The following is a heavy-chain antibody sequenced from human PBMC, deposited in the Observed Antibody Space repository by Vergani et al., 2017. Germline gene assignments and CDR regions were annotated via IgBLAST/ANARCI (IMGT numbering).Heavy chain of an antibody. CDR2: ISGSGGST. Sequence: EVQLVESGGGLVQPGGSLRLSCSASGFTFSSYAMHWVRQAPGKGLEWVSAISGSGGSTYYADSVKGRFTISRDNSKNTLYLQMNSLRAEDTAVYYCARGYSSSWYFPFDYWGQGTLVTVSS. V-gene: IGHV3-23*04. CDR3: ARGYSSSWYFPFDY. J-gene: IGHJ4*02. CDR1: GFTFSSYA. D-gene: IGHD6-13*01.